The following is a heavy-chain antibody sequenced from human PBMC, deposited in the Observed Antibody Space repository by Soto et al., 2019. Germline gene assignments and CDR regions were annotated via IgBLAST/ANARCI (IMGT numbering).Heavy chain of an antibody. D-gene: IGHD6-13*01. V-gene: IGHV3-53*01. CDR2: IYSGGST. J-gene: IGHJ4*02. Sequence: EVQLVESGGGLIQPGGSLRLSCAASGFTVSSNYMSWVRQAPGKGLEWVSVIYSGGSTYYADSVKGRFTISRDNSKNTLELHMNSRRAEGTAVYYCARDDRSSWSYFDYRGQGTLVTVSS. CDR3: ARDDRSSWSYFDY. CDR1: GFTVSSNY.